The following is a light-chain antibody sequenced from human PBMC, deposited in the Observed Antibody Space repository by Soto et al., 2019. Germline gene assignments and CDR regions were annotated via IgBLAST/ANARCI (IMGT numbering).Light chain of an antibody. CDR3: QSGDSSGSYVV. J-gene: IGLJ2*01. Sequence: SYELTQPPSLSVSPGQTARITCSGDALPKQYAYWYQQKAGQAPVLVIYKDSERPSGIPERFSGSSSGTTVTLTISGAQAEDEADYYCQSGDSSGSYVVFGGGTKLTVL. CDR2: KDS. CDR1: ALPKQY. V-gene: IGLV3-25*03.